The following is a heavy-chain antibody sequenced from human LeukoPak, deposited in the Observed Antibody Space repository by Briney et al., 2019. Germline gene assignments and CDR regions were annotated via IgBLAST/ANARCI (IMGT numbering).Heavy chain of an antibody. CDR2: IYYTGST. CDR3: ARLSAIQYFFDY. CDR1: GVSISSYY. Sequence: SETLSLTCTVSGVSISSYYWSWIRQPPGKGLEWIGSIYYTGSTYYNPSLKSRVTMSVDRSKNQFSLNLSSVTAADTAVYYCARLSAIQYFFDYWGQGTLVTVSS. V-gene: IGHV4-59*04. D-gene: IGHD2/OR15-2a*01. J-gene: IGHJ4*02.